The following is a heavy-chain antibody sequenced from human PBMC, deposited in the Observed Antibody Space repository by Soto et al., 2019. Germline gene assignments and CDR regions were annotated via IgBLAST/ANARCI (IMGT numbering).Heavy chain of an antibody. CDR3: ARVLYSPPRHSSGTHF. CDR1: GYTFTSYY. D-gene: IGHD2-15*01. CDR2: INPSGGST. J-gene: IGHJ6*02. V-gene: IGHV1-46*01. Sequence: ASVKVSCKASGYTFTSYYMHWVRQAPGQGLEWMGIINPSGGSTSYAQKFQGRVTMTRDTSTSTVYMELSSLRSEDTAVYYCARVLYSPPRHSSGTHFWCQAPTVTLSS.